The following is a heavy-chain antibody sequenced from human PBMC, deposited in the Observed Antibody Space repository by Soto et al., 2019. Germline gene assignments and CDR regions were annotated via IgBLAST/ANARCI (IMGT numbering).Heavy chain of an antibody. CDR1: GFIFRSYG. J-gene: IGHJ6*02. Sequence: AGGSLRLSCAASGFIFRSYGMYWIRQAPGKGLEWVAIISYDGSTEYYADSVKGRFTISRDNSKNTLYLQMNSLRAEDTAVYYCARDFLLYDFWSGYHYYYYGMDVWGQGTTVTVSS. D-gene: IGHD3-3*01. CDR3: ARDFLLYDFWSGYHYYYYGMDV. CDR2: ISYDGSTE. V-gene: IGHV3-30*03.